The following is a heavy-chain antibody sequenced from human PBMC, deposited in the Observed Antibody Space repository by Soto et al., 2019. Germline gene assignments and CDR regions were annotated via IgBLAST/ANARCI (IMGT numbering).Heavy chain of an antibody. J-gene: IGHJ6*03. V-gene: IGHV3-66*01. CDR3: ARYDVHGSGGRCYGVPIYV. CDR2: IQSGGRT. D-gene: IGHD2-15*01. Sequence: EVQLVESGGGLVQPGGSLRLSCAASGFTVSSNYMTWVSQAPGKGLEWVSLIQSGGRTYYAGSVKGRFTISRDNPKKTLIIQMNSLRVEDTAVYYCARYDVHGSGGRCYGVPIYVWGKWTTVTVS. CDR1: GFTVSSNY.